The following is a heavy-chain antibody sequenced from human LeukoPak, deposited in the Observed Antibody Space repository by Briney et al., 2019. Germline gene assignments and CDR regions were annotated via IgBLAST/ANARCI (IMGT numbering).Heavy chain of an antibody. CDR1: GYSFTSYW. CDR3: ARFVFSYGYSPAFDY. J-gene: IGHJ4*02. D-gene: IGHD5-18*01. Sequence: PGESLKISCKGSGYSFTSYWIGWVRQMPGKGLEWMGIIYPGDSDTRYSPSFQGQVTISADKSISTAYLQWSSLKASDTAMYYCARFVFSYGYSPAFDYWGQGTLVTVSS. CDR2: IYPGDSDT. V-gene: IGHV5-51*01.